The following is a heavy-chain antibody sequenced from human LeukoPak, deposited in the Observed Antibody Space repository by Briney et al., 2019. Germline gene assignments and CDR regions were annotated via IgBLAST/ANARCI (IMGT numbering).Heavy chain of an antibody. D-gene: IGHD5-24*01. Sequence: GGSLRLSCTASGFTFTSYWMTWVRQSPGKGLEWVANINKDGSEQNYVDSVKGRFTLSRDNAKNTLHLQLNSLRVEDTAVYYCVRHRRDGHDSHDFWGQGTLVTVSS. CDR3: VRHRRDGHDSHDF. CDR2: INKDGSEQ. J-gene: IGHJ4*02. V-gene: IGHV3-7*01. CDR1: GFTFTSYW.